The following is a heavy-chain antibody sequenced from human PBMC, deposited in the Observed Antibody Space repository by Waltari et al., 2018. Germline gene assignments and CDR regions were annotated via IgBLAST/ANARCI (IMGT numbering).Heavy chain of an antibody. V-gene: IGHV4-4*07. D-gene: IGHD3-10*01. Sequence: QVQLQESGPGLVKPSETLSLTCTVSGGSISSYYWSWIRQPAGKGLEWIGRIYTKGSTNYHPSLKSRVTMSVDTSKNQFSLKLSSVTAADTAVYYCARITMVRGVTYYYYGMDVWGQGTTVTVSS. CDR1: GGSISSYY. CDR2: IYTKGST. J-gene: IGHJ6*02. CDR3: ARITMVRGVTYYYYGMDV.